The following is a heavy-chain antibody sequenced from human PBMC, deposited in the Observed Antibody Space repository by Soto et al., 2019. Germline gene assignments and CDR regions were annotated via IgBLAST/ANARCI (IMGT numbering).Heavy chain of an antibody. D-gene: IGHD4-17*01. CDR3: ARVGQFMTTVTAYYYYGMDV. J-gene: IGHJ6*02. CDR2: INAGNGNT. V-gene: IGHV1-3*01. Sequence: GASVEVSCKASGYTITSYAMHWVRQAHGQRLELMGWINAGNGNTKYSQKFQGRVTITRDTSASTAYMELSSLRSEDTAVYYCARVGQFMTTVTAYYYYGMDVWGQGTTVTVSS. CDR1: GYTITSYA.